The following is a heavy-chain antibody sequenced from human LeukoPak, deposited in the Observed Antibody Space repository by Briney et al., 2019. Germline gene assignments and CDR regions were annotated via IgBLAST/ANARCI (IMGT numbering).Heavy chain of an antibody. J-gene: IGHJ4*02. D-gene: IGHD5-18*01. CDR2: IVVGSGNT. Sequence: SVKVSCKASGFTFTSSAVQWVRQARGRRLEWRGWIVVGSGNTNYAQMFQGRVTITRDMSTSTAYMELSSLRSEDTAVYYCAAPSRIQLDYWGQGTLVTVSS. CDR3: AAPSRIQLDY. CDR1: GFTFTSSA. V-gene: IGHV1-58*01.